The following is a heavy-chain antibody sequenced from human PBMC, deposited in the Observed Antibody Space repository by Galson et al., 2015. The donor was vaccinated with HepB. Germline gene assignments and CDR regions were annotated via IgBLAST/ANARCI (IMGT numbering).Heavy chain of an antibody. CDR3: ARGLGVWYFDL. Sequence: SLRLSCAASGFTFSSYGMHWVRQAPGKGLEWVAVIWYDGSNKYYADSVKGRFTISRDNSKNTLYLQMNSLRAEDTAVYYCARGLGVWYFDLWGRGTLVTVSS. CDR1: GFTFSSYG. J-gene: IGHJ2*01. CDR2: IWYDGSNK. V-gene: IGHV3-33*01. D-gene: IGHD1-26*01.